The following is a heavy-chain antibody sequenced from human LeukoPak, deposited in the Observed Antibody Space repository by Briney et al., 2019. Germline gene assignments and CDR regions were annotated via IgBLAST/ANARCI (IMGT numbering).Heavy chain of an antibody. CDR2: IIPILGIA. CDR1: GGTFSSYT. V-gene: IGHV1-69*02. CDR3: TRPVGPTVVTGPDAFDI. J-gene: IGHJ3*02. D-gene: IGHD4-23*01. Sequence: EASVKVSCKASGGTFSSYTISWVRQAPGQGLEWMGRIIPILGIANYAQKFQGRVTITADKSTSTAYMELSSLRSEDTAVYYCTRPVGPTVVTGPDAFDIWGQGTMVTVSS.